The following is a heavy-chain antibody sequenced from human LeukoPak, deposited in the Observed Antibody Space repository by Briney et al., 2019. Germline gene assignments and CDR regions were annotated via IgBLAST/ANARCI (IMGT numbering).Heavy chain of an antibody. CDR2: ISYDGSNK. Sequence: GGSLRLSCAASGFAFSSYGMHWVRQAPGKGLEWVAVISYDGSNKYYADSVKGRFTISRDNSKNTLYLQMNSLRAEDTAVYYCAKDLVSYYDLWSGEVAFDPWGQGTLVTVSS. D-gene: IGHD3-3*01. J-gene: IGHJ5*02. CDR3: AKDLVSYYDLWSGEVAFDP. V-gene: IGHV3-30*18. CDR1: GFAFSSYG.